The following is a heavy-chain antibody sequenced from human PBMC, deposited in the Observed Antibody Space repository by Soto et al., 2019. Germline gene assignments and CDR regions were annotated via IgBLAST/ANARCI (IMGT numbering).Heavy chain of an antibody. CDR2: VTGDGSST. D-gene: IGHD1-1*01. Sequence: RGSLRLSCAASGFTFRNYWMPWVRQAPGKGLVWVSRVTGDGSSTNYADSVKGRFTISRDNAKNTLYLQMNSLRAEDTAVYYCVRDNWNSYWGQGTLVIVSS. J-gene: IGHJ4*02. CDR1: GFTFRNYW. V-gene: IGHV3-74*01. CDR3: VRDNWNSY.